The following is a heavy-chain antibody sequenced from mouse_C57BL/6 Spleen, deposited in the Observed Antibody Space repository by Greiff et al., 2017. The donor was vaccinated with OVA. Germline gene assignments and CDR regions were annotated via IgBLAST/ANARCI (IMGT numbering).Heavy chain of an antibody. D-gene: IGHD3-2*02. CDR3: ARSFTAQAKAWFAY. CDR1: GYTFTSYW. V-gene: IGHV1-55*01. Sequence: QVQLKQPGAELVKPGASVKMSCKASGYTFTSYWITWVKQRPGQGLEWIGDIYPGSGSTNYNEKFKSKATLTVDTSSSTAYMQLSSLTSEDSAVYYCARSFTAQAKAWFAYWGQGTLVTVSA. J-gene: IGHJ3*01. CDR2: IYPGSGST.